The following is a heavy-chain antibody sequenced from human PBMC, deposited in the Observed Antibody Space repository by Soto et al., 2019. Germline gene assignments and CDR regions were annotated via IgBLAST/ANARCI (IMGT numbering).Heavy chain of an antibody. CDR1: GFTFSSYA. CDR3: AKDGGWARYSSPSYYYGMDV. CDR2: ISGSGGST. D-gene: IGHD6-6*01. J-gene: IGHJ6*02. Sequence: GGSLRLSCAASGFTFSSYAMSWVRQAPGKGLEWVSAISGSGGSTYYADSVKGRFTISRDNSKNTLYLQMNSLRAEDTAVYYCAKDGGWARYSSPSYYYGMDVWGQGTTVTVSS. V-gene: IGHV3-23*01.